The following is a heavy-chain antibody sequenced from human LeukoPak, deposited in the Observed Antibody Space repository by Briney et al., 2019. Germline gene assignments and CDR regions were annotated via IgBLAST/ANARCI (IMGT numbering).Heavy chain of an antibody. CDR1: GFTFSSAA. CDR3: AQGGWRLL. D-gene: IGHD2-21*01. Sequence: GGSLRLSCAASGFTFSSAAMSWFRQAPGKGREWGSFIGVSGNTNHADSVKGRFTISRDNSKNTLYLQINSLRAEDTAVYYCAQGGWRLLGGQGTLVTVSS. CDR2: IGVSGNT. V-gene: IGHV3-23*01. J-gene: IGHJ4*02.